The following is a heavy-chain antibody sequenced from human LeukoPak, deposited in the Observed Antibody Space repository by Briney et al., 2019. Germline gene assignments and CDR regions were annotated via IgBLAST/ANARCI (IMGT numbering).Heavy chain of an antibody. Sequence: SETLSLTCTVSGGSISSYYWSWIRQPPGKGLEWIGYIYYSGSTYYNPSLKSRVTISVDTSKNQFSLKLSSVTAADTAVYYCARVMFRDYRFAPWGQGTLVTVSS. V-gene: IGHV4-59*06. CDR3: ARVMFRDYRFAP. CDR1: GGSISSYY. CDR2: IYYSGST. D-gene: IGHD4-17*01. J-gene: IGHJ5*02.